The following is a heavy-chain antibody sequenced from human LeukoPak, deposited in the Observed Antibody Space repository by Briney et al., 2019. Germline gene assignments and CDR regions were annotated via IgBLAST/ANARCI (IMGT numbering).Heavy chain of an antibody. J-gene: IGHJ6*02. D-gene: IGHD1-26*01. V-gene: IGHV3-21*01. Sequence: GGSLRLSCAASGFTFSSYSMNWVRQAPGKGLEWVSSISSSSSYIYYADSVKGRFTISRDNAKNSLYLQMNSLRAEDTAVYYCARASGSYVWYGMDVWGQGTTVTVSS. CDR3: ARASGSYVWYGMDV. CDR2: ISSSSSYI. CDR1: GFTFSSYS.